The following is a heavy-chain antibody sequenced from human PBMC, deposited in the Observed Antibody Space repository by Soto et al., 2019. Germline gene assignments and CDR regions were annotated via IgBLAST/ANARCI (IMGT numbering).Heavy chain of an antibody. CDR2: ISGYNGNA. Sequence: ASVKVSCKASGYTFSSHGVIWVRQAPGQGLEWMGWISGYNGNAKYAQRFQGRVTMTTDTSTSTVYMDLRSLGSDDSAVYYCAREGSYGWYDCWGQGTLVTASS. D-gene: IGHD2-15*01. J-gene: IGHJ5*01. CDR3: AREGSYGWYDC. CDR1: GYTFSSHG. V-gene: IGHV1-18*01.